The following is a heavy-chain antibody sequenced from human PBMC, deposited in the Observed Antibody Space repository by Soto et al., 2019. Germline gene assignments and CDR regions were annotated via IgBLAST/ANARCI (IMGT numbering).Heavy chain of an antibody. Sequence: SETLSLTCTVSGYSISSGSYWAWFRHPPGEGPECISSICQGATTFYIPTHNSRVAITVDTSNAQFSLKLTSVTAADTFVHYCARVHVRVVAGSIFDYWGHGTLLTVSS. V-gene: IGHV4-38-2*02. CDR2: ICQGATT. J-gene: IGHJ4*01. D-gene: IGHD6-13*01. CDR3: ARVHVRVVAGSIFDY. CDR1: GYSISSGSY.